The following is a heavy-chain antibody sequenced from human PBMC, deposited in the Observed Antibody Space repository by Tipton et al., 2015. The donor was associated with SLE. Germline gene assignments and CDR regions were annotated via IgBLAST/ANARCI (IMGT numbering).Heavy chain of an antibody. V-gene: IGHV4-38-2*02. CDR2: IYHSGST. CDR3: ARELDPAAGYEFTWFDP. J-gene: IGHJ5*02. Sequence: LRLSCAASGFTFDDYGMSWVRQAPGKGLEWIGSIYHSGSTYYNPSLKSRVTISVDTSKNQFSLKLSSVTAADTAVYYCARELDPAAGYEFTWFDPWGQGTLVTVSS. D-gene: IGHD6-13*01. CDR1: GFTFDDYG.